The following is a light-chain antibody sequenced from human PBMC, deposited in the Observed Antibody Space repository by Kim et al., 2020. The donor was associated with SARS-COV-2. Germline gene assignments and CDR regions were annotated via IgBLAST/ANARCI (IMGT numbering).Light chain of an antibody. Sequence: PGEGANPTCRARQQISSNYLAWYQQKPGKTPRLLIYGASTRATGVPDRFSGSGSGTDFTLTISRLEPEDFVVYYCQQYVSSPFTFGPGTKVDIK. J-gene: IGKJ3*01. CDR1: QQISSNY. CDR3: QQYVSSPFT. CDR2: GAS. V-gene: IGKV3-20*01.